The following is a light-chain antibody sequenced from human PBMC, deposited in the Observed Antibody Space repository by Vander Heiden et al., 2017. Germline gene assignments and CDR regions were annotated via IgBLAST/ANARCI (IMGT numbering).Light chain of an antibody. CDR2: AAS. V-gene: IGKV1-39*01. J-gene: IGKJ4*01. Sequence: DSHMTQSSSSLSASVGDRVTITCHASLNTRRYLNWYQQKPVKAPKLLIYAASSLQSAVPSRSSGSASATDFTLTISSLQPEDIATYYCPQCSSTLLTFGGGTRVEI. CDR1: LNTRRY. CDR3: PQCSSTLLT.